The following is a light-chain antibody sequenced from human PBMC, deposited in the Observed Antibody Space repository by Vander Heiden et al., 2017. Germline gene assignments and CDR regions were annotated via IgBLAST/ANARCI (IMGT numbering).Light chain of an antibody. V-gene: IGKV3-11*01. J-gene: IGKJ4*01. CDR2: DAS. Sequence: EIVLTQSPDTVSLSPGERATLSCRASEPIASYLAWYQQKPGQALRLLIYDASNRATGIPVRFSGSGSGTDFTLTISSLEPEDFAVYYCQQRTNWPPNFGGGTKVEIK. CDR1: EPIASY. CDR3: QQRTNWPPN.